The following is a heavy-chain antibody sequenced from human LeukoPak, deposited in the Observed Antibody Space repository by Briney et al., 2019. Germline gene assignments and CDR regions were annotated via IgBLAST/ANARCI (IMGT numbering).Heavy chain of an antibody. J-gene: IGHJ6*02. CDR2: IYYSGST. Sequence: SETLSLTCTVSGGSISSSSYYWGWIRQPPGKGLEWIGSIYYSGSTYYNPSLKSRVTISVDTSKNQFSLKLSSVTAADTAVYYCAGRYSSGWDYYYYYGMDVWGQGTTVTVSS. V-gene: IGHV4-39*01. CDR1: GGSISSSSYY. CDR3: AGRYSSGWDYYYYYGMDV. D-gene: IGHD6-19*01.